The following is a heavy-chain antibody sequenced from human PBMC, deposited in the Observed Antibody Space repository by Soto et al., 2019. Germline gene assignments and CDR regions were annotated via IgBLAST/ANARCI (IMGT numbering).Heavy chain of an antibody. CDR3: AVSRDGYSMDV. V-gene: IGHV4-31*03. CDR2: IYYSGST. CDR1: GGSISSGGYY. J-gene: IGHJ6*02. D-gene: IGHD2-2*01. Sequence: QVQLQESGPGLVKPSQTLSLTCTVSGGSISSGGYYWSWIRQHPGKGLEWIGYIYYSGSTYYNPSLKSXATSSXXTSKDQFSLKLSSVTAADTAVYYCAVSRDGYSMDVWGQGTTVTVSS.